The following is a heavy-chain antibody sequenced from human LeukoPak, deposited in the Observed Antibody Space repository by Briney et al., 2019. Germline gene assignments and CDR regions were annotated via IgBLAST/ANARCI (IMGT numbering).Heavy chain of an antibody. CDR2: IKSKTDGGTT. Sequence: GGSLRLSCAASGFTFSNAWMSWVRQAPGKGLEWVGRIKSKTDGGTTDYAAPVKGRFTISRDDSKNTLYLQTNSLKTEDTAVYYCTTDYYDSSGYYQIFDYWGQGTLVTVSS. J-gene: IGHJ4*02. CDR1: GFTFSNAW. CDR3: TTDYYDSSGYYQIFDY. D-gene: IGHD3-22*01. V-gene: IGHV3-15*01.